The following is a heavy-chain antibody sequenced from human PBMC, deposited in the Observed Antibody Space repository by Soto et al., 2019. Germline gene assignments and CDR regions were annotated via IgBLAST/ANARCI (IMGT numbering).Heavy chain of an antibody. D-gene: IGHD2-2*01. CDR2: IYYSGST. CDR3: ARLHGYCISSSCHGHYAMDV. Sequence: SETLSLTCTVSGGSISSYYWSWIRQPPGKGLEWIGYIYYSGSTYYNPSLNSRVTVSVDTSKNQFSLKVTSVTAADTAVYYCARLHGYCISSSCHGHYAMDVWGQGTTVTVS. V-gene: IGHV4-59*08. J-gene: IGHJ6*02. CDR1: GGSISSYY.